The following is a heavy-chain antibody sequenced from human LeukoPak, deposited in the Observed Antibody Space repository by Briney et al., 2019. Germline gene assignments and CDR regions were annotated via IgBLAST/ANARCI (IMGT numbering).Heavy chain of an antibody. Sequence: PGGSLRLSCAASGFTFDDYGMSWVRQAPGKGLEWVSGINWNGGSTGYADSVKGRFTISRDNSKNTLYLQMNSLRAEDTAVYYCAKSSEGRYYYDSSGYYSPFDYWGQGTLVTVSS. CDR3: AKSSEGRYYYDSSGYYSPFDY. D-gene: IGHD3-22*01. CDR1: GFTFDDYG. CDR2: INWNGGST. V-gene: IGHV3-20*04. J-gene: IGHJ4*02.